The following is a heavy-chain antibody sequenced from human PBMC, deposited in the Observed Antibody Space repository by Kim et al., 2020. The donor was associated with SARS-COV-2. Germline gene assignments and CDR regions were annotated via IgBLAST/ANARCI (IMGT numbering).Heavy chain of an antibody. J-gene: IGHJ5*02. Sequence: GGSLRLSCAASGFTFSDNHMSWIRQAPGKGLQWLSYISSTGTTIFYADSVKGRFTISRDNAKNSLSLQMNSLRAEDTAIYYCARGGRSNWFDPWGQGTLVTFSS. V-gene: IGHV3-11*01. CDR3: ARGGRSNWFDP. D-gene: IGHD3-16*01. CDR2: ISSTGTTI. CDR1: GFTFSDNH.